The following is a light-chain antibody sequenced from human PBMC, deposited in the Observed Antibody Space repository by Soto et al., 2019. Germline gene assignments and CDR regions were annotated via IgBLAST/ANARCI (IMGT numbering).Light chain of an antibody. V-gene: IGKV1-5*03. J-gene: IGKJ1*01. CDR2: KAS. CDR1: QSISIW. Sequence: DIQMTQAPSTLSASLGDRVTITCRASQSISIWLAWYQQKPGRAPRFLIYKASDLESGIPSRFSGRGSGTEFTLTITSLQPDDFAIYYCHQYNNWPRTFGQGTKVDIK. CDR3: HQYNNWPRT.